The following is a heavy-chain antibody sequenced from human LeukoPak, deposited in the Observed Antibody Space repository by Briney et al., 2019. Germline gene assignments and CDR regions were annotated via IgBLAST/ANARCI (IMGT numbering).Heavy chain of an antibody. CDR2: ISGTGSTI. D-gene: IGHD6-19*01. Sequence: RSGGSLRLSCAASGFTFSHYYMSCIRQAPGKGLEWVSYISGTGSTISYADSVKGRFTISRDNAKNSLYLQMNSLRAEDTAVYYCARDQAVAGTAAYYYYMDVWGTGTTVTVSS. CDR1: GFTFSHYY. CDR3: ARDQAVAGTAAYYYYMDV. V-gene: IGHV3-11*01. J-gene: IGHJ6*03.